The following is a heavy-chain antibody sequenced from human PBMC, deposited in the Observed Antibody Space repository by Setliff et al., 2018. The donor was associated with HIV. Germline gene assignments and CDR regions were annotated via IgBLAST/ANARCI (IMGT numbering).Heavy chain of an antibody. CDR3: ARGFGFLDF. CDR2: IRRQTYGGKT. D-gene: IGHD3-16*01. J-gene: IGHJ4*02. CDR1: GFTFGDYA. Sequence: GGSLRLSCTTSGFTFGDYAMTWVRQAPGKGLEWLGLIRRQTYGGKTEYAASVKGRCVISRDDSKSVAYLQMNNLKTEDSAVYYCARGFGFLDFWGQGTLVTVSS. V-gene: IGHV3-49*04.